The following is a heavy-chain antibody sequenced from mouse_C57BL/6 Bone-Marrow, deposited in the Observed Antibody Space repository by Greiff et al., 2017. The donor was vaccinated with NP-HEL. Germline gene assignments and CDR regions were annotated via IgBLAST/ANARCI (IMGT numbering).Heavy chain of an antibody. V-gene: IGHV10-1*01. CDR3: VSINTVVTTRYAMDY. CDR2: IRSKSNNYST. CDR1: GFSFNTYA. D-gene: IGHD1-1*01. J-gene: IGHJ4*01. Sequence: EVQVVESGGGLVQPKGSLKLSCAASGFSFNTYAMNWVRQAPGKGLEWVARIRSKSNNYSTYYADSVKDRFTISRDDTESMLYLQMNNLKNEDTAMYYCVSINTVVTTRYAMDYWGQGTSVTVSS.